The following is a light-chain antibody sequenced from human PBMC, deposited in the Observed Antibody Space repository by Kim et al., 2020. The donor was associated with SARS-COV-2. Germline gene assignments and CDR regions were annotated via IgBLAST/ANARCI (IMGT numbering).Light chain of an antibody. CDR3: MQGSHWPYS. Sequence: DVVMTQSPLSLPVTLGQPASISCRSSQSLVYRDGNTYLNWFQQRPGQSPRRLIYKVSNRDSGVPDRFSGSGSGTDFTLTISRVEAGDVGVYYCMQGSHWPYSFGQGTKLEI. V-gene: IGKV2-30*01. CDR2: KVS. J-gene: IGKJ2*03. CDR1: QSLVYRDGNTY.